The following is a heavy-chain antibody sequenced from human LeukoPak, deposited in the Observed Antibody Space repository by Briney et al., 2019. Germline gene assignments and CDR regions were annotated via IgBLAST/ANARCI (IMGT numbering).Heavy chain of an antibody. CDR2: MNPNSGNT. D-gene: IGHD3-3*01. CDR1: GYTFTSYD. V-gene: IGHV1-8*01. J-gene: IGHJ6*03. CDR3: ARTRIWSGHHTRYYYYMDV. Sequence: ASVKVSCKASGYTFTSYDINWVRQAPGQGLEWMGWMNPNSGNTGYAQKFQGRVTMTRNTSISTAYMELSSLRSEDTAVYYCARTRIWSGHHTRYYYYMDVWGKGTTVTVSS.